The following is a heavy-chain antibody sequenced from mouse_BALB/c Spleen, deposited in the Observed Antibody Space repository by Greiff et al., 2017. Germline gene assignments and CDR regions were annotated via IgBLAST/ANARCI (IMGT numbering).Heavy chain of an antibody. CDR2: ISYSGST. D-gene: IGHD1-2*01. CDR3: ARSPLLLYAMDY. V-gene: IGHV3-8*02. Sequence: EVKLQESGPSLVKPTQTLSLTCSVTGDSITSGYWNWIRKFPGNKLEYMGYISYSGSTYYNPSLKSRISITRDTSKNQYYLQLNSVTTEDTATYYCARSPLLLYAMDYWGQGTSVTVSS. CDR1: GDSITSGY. J-gene: IGHJ4*01.